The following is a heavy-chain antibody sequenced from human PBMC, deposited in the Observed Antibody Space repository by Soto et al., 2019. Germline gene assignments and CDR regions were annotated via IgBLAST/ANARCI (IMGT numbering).Heavy chain of an antibody. V-gene: IGHV4-59*08. CDR2: IYYSGST. CDR3: ARHGVGIVGASTRGWFDP. D-gene: IGHD1-26*01. J-gene: IGHJ5*02. CDR1: GGSISSYY. Sequence: QVQLQESGPGLVKPSETLSLTCTVSGGSISSYYWSWIRQPPGKGLEWIGYIYYSGSTNYNPSLISRVTISLHTSKNQFSRKLSSVTAADTAVYYCARHGVGIVGASTRGWFDPWGQGTLVTVSS.